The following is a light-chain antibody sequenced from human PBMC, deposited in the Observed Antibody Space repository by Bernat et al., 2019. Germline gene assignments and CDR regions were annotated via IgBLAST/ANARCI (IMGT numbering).Light chain of an antibody. CDR3: QLWDSTSDHHV. J-gene: IGLJ1*01. CDR1: NIGRKS. CDR2: YDS. Sequence: SYVLTQPPSVSVAPGQTARITCGGNNIGRKSVHWYQQRPGQAPVLVIYYDSDRPSGIPERFCGSNSGNTATLTISRVEAGDEADYFCQLWDSTSDHHVFGTGTKVTVL. V-gene: IGLV3-21*04.